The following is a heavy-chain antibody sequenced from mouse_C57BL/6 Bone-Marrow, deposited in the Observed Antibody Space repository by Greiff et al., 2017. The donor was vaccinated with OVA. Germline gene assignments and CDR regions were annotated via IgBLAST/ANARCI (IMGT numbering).Heavy chain of an antibody. J-gene: IGHJ2*01. V-gene: IGHV1-42*01. CDR2: LNPSTDGT. D-gene: IGHD4-1*01. CDR3: ARSPWAYFDY. Sequence: EVKLMESGPELVKPGVSVKISCKASGYSFTGYYMNWVKQSPEKSLEWIGELNPSTDGTTYNQKFKAKATLTVDKSSSTTYMQLKSLTSEDSAVYYCARSPWAYFDYWGQGTTLTVSS. CDR1: GYSFTGYY.